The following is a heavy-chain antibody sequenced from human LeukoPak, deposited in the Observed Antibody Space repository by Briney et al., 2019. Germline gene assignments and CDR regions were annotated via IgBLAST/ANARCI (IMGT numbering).Heavy chain of an antibody. CDR1: GGSISSYY. CDR2: IYYSGST. D-gene: IGHD2-2*01. V-gene: IGHV4-59*01. CDR3: ASQYQLRSYFDY. Sequence: PSETLSLTCTVSGGSISSYYWSWIRQPPGKGLEWIGYIYYSGSTNYNPSLKSRVTISVDTSKNQFSLKLSSVTAADTAVYYCASQYQLRSYFDYWGQGTLVTVSS. J-gene: IGHJ4*02.